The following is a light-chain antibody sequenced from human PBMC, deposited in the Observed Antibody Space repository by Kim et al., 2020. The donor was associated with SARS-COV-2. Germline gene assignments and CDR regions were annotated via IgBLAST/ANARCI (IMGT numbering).Light chain of an antibody. Sequence: VTPKGKVTITGRASQSIGSSLHWYQQKPDQSPKLLIKYASQSFSGVPSRFSGSGSGTDFTLTINSLEPEDAARYYCHQSSSLPHTFGRGTKLEI. V-gene: IGKV6-21*01. CDR3: HQSSSLPHT. J-gene: IGKJ2*01. CDR1: QSIGSS. CDR2: YAS.